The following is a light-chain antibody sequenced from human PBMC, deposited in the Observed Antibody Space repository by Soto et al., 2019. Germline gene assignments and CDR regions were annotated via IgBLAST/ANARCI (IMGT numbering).Light chain of an antibody. V-gene: IGKV3-20*01. CDR1: QSVSSSY. Sequence: EIVLTQSPATLSLSPGERATLSCSASQSVSSSYLAWYQQKPGQAPRLLIYGASSRATGIPDRFSGSGSGTDFTLTISRLEPEDFAVYYCQQYGSSQWTFGQGTKVDIK. J-gene: IGKJ1*01. CDR3: QQYGSSQWT. CDR2: GAS.